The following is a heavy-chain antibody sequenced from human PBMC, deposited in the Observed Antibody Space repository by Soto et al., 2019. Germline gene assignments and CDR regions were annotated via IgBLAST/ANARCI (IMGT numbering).Heavy chain of an antibody. CDR2: IYYSGST. J-gene: IGHJ2*01. Sequence: QVQLQESGPGLVKPSQTLSLTCTVSGGSISSGGYYWSWIRQHPGKGLEWIGYIYYSGSTYYNQSLKSRFTISVDTYKNQFSQKLSSVTAAHTAVYYCARDEVSQDGYNYSSWYFDLWGRGTLVTVSS. CDR1: GGSISSGGYY. D-gene: IGHD5-12*01. V-gene: IGHV4-31*03. CDR3: ARDEVSQDGYNYSSWYFDL.